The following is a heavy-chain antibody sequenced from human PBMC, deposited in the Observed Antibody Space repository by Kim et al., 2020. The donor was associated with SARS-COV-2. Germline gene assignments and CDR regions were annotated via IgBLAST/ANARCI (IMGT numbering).Heavy chain of an antibody. J-gene: IGHJ4*01. CDR2: ISASGVGT. CDR3: AKNPKDIGVVISTYF. Sequence: GGSLRLSCAASGFTFSTYAMSWVRQAPGKGLEWVSAISASGVGTYYADSVKGRFPISGTNSKNTLSLQMNSLRPEATAEYSFAKNPKDIGVVISTYF. CDR1: GFTFSTYA. V-gene: IGHV3-23*01. D-gene: IGHD3-3*01.